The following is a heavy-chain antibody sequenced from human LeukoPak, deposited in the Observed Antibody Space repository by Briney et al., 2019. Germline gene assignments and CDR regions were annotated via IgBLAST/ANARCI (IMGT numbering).Heavy chain of an antibody. CDR2: TGSTGVST. CDR3: AKDPGVVPAHYFDY. CDR1: GFTFSSYA. V-gene: IGHV3-23*01. Sequence: GGSLRLSCAASGFTFSSYAMNWVRQAPGKGLEWVSATGSTGVSTFYADSVKGRFTVSRDNSKNTLSLQMNSLRAEDTAVYYCAKDPGVVPAHYFDYWGRGTLVTVSS. J-gene: IGHJ4*02. D-gene: IGHD2-2*01.